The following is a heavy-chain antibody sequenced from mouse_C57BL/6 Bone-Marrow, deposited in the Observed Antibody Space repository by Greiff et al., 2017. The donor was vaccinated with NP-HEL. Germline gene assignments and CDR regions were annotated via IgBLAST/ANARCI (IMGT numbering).Heavy chain of an antibody. CDR1: GYTFTSYW. CDR3: ARVSRVYYLDY. D-gene: IGHD1-1*02. J-gene: IGHJ2*01. V-gene: IGHV1-52*01. Sequence: VQLQQPGAELVRPGSSVKLSCKASGYTFTSYWMHWVKQRPIQGLEWIGNIDPSDSETHYNQKFKDKATLTVDKSSSTAYMQLSSLTSEDSAVYYCARVSRVYYLDYWGQGTTLTVSS. CDR2: IDPSDSET.